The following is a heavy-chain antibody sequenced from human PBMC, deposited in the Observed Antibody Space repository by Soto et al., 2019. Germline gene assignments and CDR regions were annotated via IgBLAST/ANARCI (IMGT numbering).Heavy chain of an antibody. CDR1: GGSISSGGYY. CDR2: IYYSGST. CDR3: ARVVAAHSYFDY. V-gene: IGHV4-31*03. J-gene: IGHJ4*02. D-gene: IGHD6-6*01. Sequence: NPSETLSLTCTVSGGSISSGGYYWSWIRQHPGKGLEWIGYIYYSGSTYYNPSLKSRVTISVDTSKNQFSLKLSSVTAADTAVYYCARVVAAHSYFDYWGQGTLVTVSS.